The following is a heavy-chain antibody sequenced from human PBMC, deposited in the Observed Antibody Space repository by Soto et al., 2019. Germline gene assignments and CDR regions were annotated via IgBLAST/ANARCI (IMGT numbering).Heavy chain of an antibody. V-gene: IGHV3-23*01. D-gene: IGHD2-15*01. Sequence: GGSLRLSCAASGFTFSSYAMSWVCQAPGKGLEWVSAISGSGGSTYYADSVKGRFTISRDNSKNTLYLQMNSLRAEDTAVYYCAKDPAPGKYCSGGSCYSYYWVQGTLVTVSS. CDR1: GFTFSSYA. CDR2: ISGSGGST. CDR3: AKDPAPGKYCSGGSCYSYY. J-gene: IGHJ4*02.